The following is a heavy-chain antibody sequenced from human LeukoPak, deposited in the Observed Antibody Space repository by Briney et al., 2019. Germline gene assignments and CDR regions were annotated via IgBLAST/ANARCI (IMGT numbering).Heavy chain of an antibody. V-gene: IGHV4-34*01. CDR3: AGGPLSRRVSYSSGWSHFDY. D-gene: IGHD6-19*01. CDR1: GGSFSGYY. J-gene: IGHJ4*02. CDR2: INHSGST. Sequence: SETLSLTCAVYGGSFSGYYWSWIRQPPGKGLEWIGEINHSGSTNYNPSLKSRVTISVDTSKNQFSLKLSSVTAADTAVYYCAGGPLSRRVSYSSGWSHFDYWGQGTLVTVSS.